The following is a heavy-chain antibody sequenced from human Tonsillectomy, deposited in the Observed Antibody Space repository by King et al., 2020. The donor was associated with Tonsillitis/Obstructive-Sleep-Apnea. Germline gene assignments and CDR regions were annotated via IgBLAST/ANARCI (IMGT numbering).Heavy chain of an antibody. Sequence: QLVQSGAEVKKPGASVKVSCKASGYTFTSYYIHWVRQAPGQGLEWMGIINPSGGSTSYAQKFQGRVTMTRDTSTSTVYMELSSLRSEDTAVYYCARWAIVVVPAAMAVIENGMDVWGQGTTVTVSS. D-gene: IGHD2-2*01. V-gene: IGHV1-46*01. J-gene: IGHJ6*02. CDR3: ARWAIVVVPAAMAVIENGMDV. CDR2: INPSGGST. CDR1: GYTFTSYY.